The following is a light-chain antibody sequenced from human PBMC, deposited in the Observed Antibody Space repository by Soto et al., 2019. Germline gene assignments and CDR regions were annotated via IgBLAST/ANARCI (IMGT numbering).Light chain of an antibody. CDR3: QKYNGAPRA. CDR2: AAS. CDR1: QGISNY. J-gene: IGKJ1*01. Sequence: DIQMTQSPSSLSASVGDRVTITCRASQGISNYLAWYQQKPGKVPKLLIYAASTLQPGVPSRFSGSGSGTDFTRTISSLQPEDVATYYCQKYNGAPRAFGQGPRVEI. V-gene: IGKV1-27*01.